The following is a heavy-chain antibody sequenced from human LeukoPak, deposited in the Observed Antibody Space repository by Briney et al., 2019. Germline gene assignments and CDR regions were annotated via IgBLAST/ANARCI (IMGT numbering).Heavy chain of an antibody. Sequence: GGSLSLSCAVSGFTFSDHFLDWVRQAPGKGLEWVGRSRNKAKSYTTEYAAPVKGRFTISRDDSKNSLYLQMNSLETEDTAVYYCVRVGSVSGSDYLDYWGQGTLVTVSS. CDR3: VRVGSVSGSDYLDY. J-gene: IGHJ4*02. V-gene: IGHV3-72*01. D-gene: IGHD6-19*01. CDR2: SRNKAKSYTT. CDR1: GFTFSDHF.